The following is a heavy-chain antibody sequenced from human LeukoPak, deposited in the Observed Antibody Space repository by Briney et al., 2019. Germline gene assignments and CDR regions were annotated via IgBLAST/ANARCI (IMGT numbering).Heavy chain of an antibody. CDR3: VGGGPDFWSGDIDGMDV. CDR2: INPNSGGT. D-gene: IGHD3-3*01. Sequence: GASVKVSCKASGYTFTGYYMHWVRQAPGQGLEWMGWINPNSGGTNYAQKFQGWVTMTRDTSISTAYMELSRLRSDDTAVYYCVGGGPDFWSGDIDGMDVWGQGTTVTVSS. V-gene: IGHV1-2*04. J-gene: IGHJ6*02. CDR1: GYTFTGYY.